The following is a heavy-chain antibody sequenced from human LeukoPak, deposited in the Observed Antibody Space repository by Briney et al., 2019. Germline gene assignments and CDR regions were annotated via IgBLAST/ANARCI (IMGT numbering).Heavy chain of an antibody. V-gene: IGHV3-48*02. D-gene: IGHD5-24*01. J-gene: IGHJ4*02. CDR3: ARDDRDGYHPFDY. CDR1: GFTFSSHG. CDR2: ISSSTSTI. Sequence: GGSLRLSCAASGFTFSSHGMNWVRQAPGKGLEWLSFISSSTSTIYYAGSVKGRFTIPRDNAQNSLYLQMNSLRDEDTAVYYCARDDRDGYHPFDYWGQGTLVTVSS.